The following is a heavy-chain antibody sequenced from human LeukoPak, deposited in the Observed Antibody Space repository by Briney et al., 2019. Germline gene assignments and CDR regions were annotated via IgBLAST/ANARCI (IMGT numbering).Heavy chain of an antibody. D-gene: IGHD1-26*01. Sequence: GGSLRLSCAASGFTFSSYAMHRVRQAPGKGLEWVAVISYDGSNKYYADSVKGRFTISRDNSKNTLYLQMNSLRAEDTAVYYCASPYEGPGVGATKTFDYWGQGTLVTVSS. J-gene: IGHJ4*02. CDR2: ISYDGSNK. V-gene: IGHV3-30-3*01. CDR3: ASPYEGPGVGATKTFDY. CDR1: GFTFSSYA.